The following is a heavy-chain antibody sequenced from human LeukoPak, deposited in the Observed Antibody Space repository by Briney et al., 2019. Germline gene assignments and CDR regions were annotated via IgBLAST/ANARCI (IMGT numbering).Heavy chain of an antibody. Sequence: VKVSCKASGYTFTSYDINWVRQATGQGLEWMGWMNPNSGNTGYAQKFQGRVTMTRNTSISTAYMELSSLGSEDTAVYYCARGRWGNDYGDEGYWGQGTLVTVSS. J-gene: IGHJ4*02. CDR3: ARGRWGNDYGDEGY. CDR1: GYTFTSYD. CDR2: MNPNSGNT. V-gene: IGHV1-8*01. D-gene: IGHD4-17*01.